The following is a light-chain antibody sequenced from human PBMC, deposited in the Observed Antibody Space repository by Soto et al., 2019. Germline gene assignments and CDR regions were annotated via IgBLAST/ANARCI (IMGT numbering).Light chain of an antibody. Sequence: EIVMTQSPATLSVSPGERATLSCRASQSVGRNLAWYQQRPGQAPRLLIYGASTRATGIPARFSGSGSGTEFTLTISSLQSEDFTIYYCQQYNNWPPYTFGQGTKLEIK. CDR2: GAS. CDR3: QQYNNWPPYT. CDR1: QSVGRN. J-gene: IGKJ2*01. V-gene: IGKV3-15*01.